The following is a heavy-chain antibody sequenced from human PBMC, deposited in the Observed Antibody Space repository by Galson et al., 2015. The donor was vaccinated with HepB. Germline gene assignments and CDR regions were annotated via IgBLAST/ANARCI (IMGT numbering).Heavy chain of an antibody. CDR2: ISSSGSTI. D-gene: IGHD2-15*01. CDR1: GFTFSDYY. V-gene: IGHV3-11*01. CDR3: ARRKRVKDQYYYGMDV. J-gene: IGHJ6*02. Sequence: SLRLSCAASGFTFSDYYMSWIRQAPGKGLEWVSYISSSGSTIYYADSVKGRFTISRDNAKNSLYLQMNSLRAEDTAVYYCARRKRVKDQYYYGMDVWGQGTTVTVSS.